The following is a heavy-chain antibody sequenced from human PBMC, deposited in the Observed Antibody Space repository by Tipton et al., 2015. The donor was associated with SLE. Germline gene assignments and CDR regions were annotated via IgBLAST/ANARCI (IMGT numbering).Heavy chain of an antibody. CDR1: GYISSYH. D-gene: IGHD2-21*02. CDR3: AREPPVYSYCGGDCYDAFDI. J-gene: IGHJ3*02. V-gene: IGHV1-18*04. CDR2: ISGSNGNT. Sequence: QSGAEVKKPGASVKVSCKAAGYISSYHLHWVRQAPGQGLEWMGWISGSNGNTDYAQKFQGRVTMTTDTSTSTAFMELRSLRSDDTAVYFCAREPPVYSYCGGDCYDAFDIWGQGTMVTVSS.